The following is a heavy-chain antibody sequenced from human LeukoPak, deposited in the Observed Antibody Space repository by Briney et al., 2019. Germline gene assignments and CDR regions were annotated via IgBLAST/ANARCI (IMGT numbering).Heavy chain of an antibody. CDR3: ARDLDYYDSSGYYFDY. CDR1: GGTFSSYA. CDR2: IIPIFGTA. J-gene: IGHJ4*02. V-gene: IGHV1-69*13. D-gene: IGHD3-22*01. Sequence: SVKVSCKASGGTFSSYAISWVRQAPGQGLEWMGGIIPIFGTANYAQKFQGRVTITADESTSTAYMELSSLRSEDTAVYYCARDLDYYDSSGYYFDYWGQGTLVTASS.